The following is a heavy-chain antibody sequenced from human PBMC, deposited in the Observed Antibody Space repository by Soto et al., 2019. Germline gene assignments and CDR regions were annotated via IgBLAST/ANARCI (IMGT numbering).Heavy chain of an antibody. D-gene: IGHD2-2*01. CDR1: GFTFSSYA. V-gene: IGHV3-23*01. Sequence: PGGSLRLSCAASGFTFSSYAMSWVRQAPGKGLEWVSAISGSGGSTYYADSVKGRFTISRDNSKNTLYLQMNSLRAEGTAVYYCAKEGYCSSTSCPEPMDVWGQGTTVTVSS. CDR3: AKEGYCSSTSCPEPMDV. J-gene: IGHJ6*02. CDR2: ISGSGGST.